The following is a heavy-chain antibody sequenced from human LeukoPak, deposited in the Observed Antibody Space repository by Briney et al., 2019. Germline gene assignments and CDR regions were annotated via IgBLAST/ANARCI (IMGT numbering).Heavy chain of an antibody. CDR3: AKALWFGELLFFDY. J-gene: IGHJ4*02. V-gene: IGHV3-48*01. CDR2: ISSSSSTI. D-gene: IGHD3-10*01. Sequence: GGSLRLSCAASGFTFSSYSMNWVRQAPGKGLEWVSYISSSSSTIYYADSVKGRFTISRDNAKNSLYLQMNSLRAEDTAVYYCAKALWFGELLFFDYWGQGTLVTVSS. CDR1: GFTFSSYS.